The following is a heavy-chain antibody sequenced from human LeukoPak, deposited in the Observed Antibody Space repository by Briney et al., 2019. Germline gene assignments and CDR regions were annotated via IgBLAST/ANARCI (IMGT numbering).Heavy chain of an antibody. Sequence: SETLSLTCAVYGGSFSGYYWSWIRQPPGKGLEWIGEINHSGSTNYNPSLRSRVTISVDTSKNQFSLNLISVTAADTAVYYCARDSGTTGEVKFDPWGQGTLVTVSS. CDR1: GGSFSGYY. D-gene: IGHD3-10*01. J-gene: IGHJ5*02. V-gene: IGHV4-34*01. CDR3: ARDSGTTGEVKFDP. CDR2: INHSGST.